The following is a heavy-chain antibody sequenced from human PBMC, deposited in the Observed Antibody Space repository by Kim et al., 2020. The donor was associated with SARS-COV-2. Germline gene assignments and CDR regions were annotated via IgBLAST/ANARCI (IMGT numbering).Heavy chain of an antibody. V-gene: IGHV4-4*07. CDR2: TYTTGTT. Sequence: SETLSLTCSVSGVSISNSFWAWVRQPAGRGLEWIGHTYTTGTTSFNPSLKGRVSMSVDKSKNLFSVMLTSVTDADTATYYCAKVSYFYGMDVWGQGTTVTVS. CDR1: GVSISNSF. CDR3: AKVSYFYGMDV. J-gene: IGHJ6*02. D-gene: IGHD1-20*01.